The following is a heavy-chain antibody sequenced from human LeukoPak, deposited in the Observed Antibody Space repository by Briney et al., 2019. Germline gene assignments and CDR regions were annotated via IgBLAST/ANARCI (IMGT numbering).Heavy chain of an antibody. CDR3: ARHNVQLPDYYYMDV. CDR2: IYPGDSDT. V-gene: IGHV5-51*01. CDR1: GYSFTNYW. J-gene: IGHJ6*03. Sequence: GESLKISCKGSGYSFTNYWIGWVRQMPGKGLEWMGIIYPGDSDTRYSPSFQGQVTISADKSISTAYLQWSSLKASDTAMYYCARHNVQLPDYYYMDVWGKGTTVTVSS. D-gene: IGHD1-7*01.